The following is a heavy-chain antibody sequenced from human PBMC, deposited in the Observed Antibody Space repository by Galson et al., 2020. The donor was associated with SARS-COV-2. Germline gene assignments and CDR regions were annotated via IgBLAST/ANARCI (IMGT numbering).Heavy chain of an antibody. CDR1: GGSISSGGYY. CDR2: IYYSGST. D-gene: IGHD3-22*01. Sequence: SETLSLTCTVSGGSISSGGYYWSWIRQHQGKGLEWIGYIYYSGSTYYNPSLKSLVTISVDTSKNQFSLKLSSVTAADTAVYYCARLVVPIGSPGAFDIWGQGTMVTVSS. V-gene: IGHV4-31*01. J-gene: IGHJ3*02. CDR3: ARLVVPIGSPGAFDI.